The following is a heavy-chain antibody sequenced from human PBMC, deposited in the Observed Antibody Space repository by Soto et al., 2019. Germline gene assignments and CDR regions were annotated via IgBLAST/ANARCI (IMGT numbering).Heavy chain of an antibody. CDR1: GGSISSSSYY. Sequence: SETLSLTCTVSGGSISSSSYYWGWIRQPPGKGLEWIGSIYYSGSTYYNPSLKSRVTISVDTSKNQFSLKLSSVTAADTAVYYCARPTTYHYDYIWGSYVIGAFDIWGQGTMVTVS. CDR2: IYYSGST. V-gene: IGHV4-39*01. D-gene: IGHD3-16*01. CDR3: ARPTTYHYDYIWGSYVIGAFDI. J-gene: IGHJ3*02.